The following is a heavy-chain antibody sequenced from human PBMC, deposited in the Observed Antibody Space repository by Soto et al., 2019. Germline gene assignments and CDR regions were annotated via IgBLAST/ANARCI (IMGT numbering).Heavy chain of an antibody. CDR3: AREAGYSGSYPRDYYYYGMDV. V-gene: IGHV3-30-3*01. Sequence: GGSLRLSCAASGFTFSSYAMHWVRQAPGKGLEWVAVISYDGSNKYYADSVKGRFTISRDNSKNTLYLQMNSLRAEDTAVYYCAREAGYSGSYPRDYYYYGMDVWGQGTTVTVSS. CDR2: ISYDGSNK. CDR1: GFTFSSYA. D-gene: IGHD1-26*01. J-gene: IGHJ6*02.